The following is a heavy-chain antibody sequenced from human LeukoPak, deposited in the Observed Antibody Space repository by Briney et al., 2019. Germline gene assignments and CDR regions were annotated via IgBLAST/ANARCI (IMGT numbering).Heavy chain of an antibody. V-gene: IGHV4-59*08. CDR1: GGSISSYY. D-gene: IGHD1-14*01. Sequence: SETLSLACTVSGGSISSYYWSWIRQPPGKGLEWIGYIYYSGSTNYNPSLKSRVTISVDTSKNQFSLKLSSVTAADTAVYYCARSGDSRWLADYWGQGTLVTVSS. CDR2: IYYSGST. J-gene: IGHJ4*02. CDR3: ARSGDSRWLADY.